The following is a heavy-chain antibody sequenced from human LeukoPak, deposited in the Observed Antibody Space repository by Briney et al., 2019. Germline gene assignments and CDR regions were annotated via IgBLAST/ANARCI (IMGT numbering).Heavy chain of an antibody. CDR2: INHSGST. V-gene: IGHV4-34*01. Sequence: SETLSLTCAVYGGSFSGYYWSWIRQPPGKGLEWIGEINHSGSTNYNPSLKSRVTISVDTSKNQFSLKLSSVTAADTAVYYCARHGGGAAADWFDPWGQGTLVTVSS. CDR1: GGSFSGYY. D-gene: IGHD6-13*01. J-gene: IGHJ5*02. CDR3: ARHGGGAAADWFDP.